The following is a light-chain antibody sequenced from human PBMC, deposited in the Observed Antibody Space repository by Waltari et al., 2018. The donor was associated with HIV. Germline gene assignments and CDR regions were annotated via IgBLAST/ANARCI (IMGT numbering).Light chain of an antibody. CDR1: QSVSIN. CDR2: GAS. J-gene: IGKJ4*01. V-gene: IGKV3-15*01. CDR3: QQYNNWPPLT. Sequence: IVMTQSPATLSLSPGERVTLSCRASQSVSINLAWYQQKPGQAPRLLIYGASTRATGIPARFSGSGSGTEFTLTISSLQSEDFAVYYCQQYNNWPPLTFGGGTKVEIK.